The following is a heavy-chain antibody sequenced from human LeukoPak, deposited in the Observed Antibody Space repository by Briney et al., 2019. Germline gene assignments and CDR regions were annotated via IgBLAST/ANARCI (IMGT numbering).Heavy chain of an antibody. V-gene: IGHV3-23*01. Sequence: PGGSLRLSCAASGFTFSSYAMSWVRQAPGKGLEWVSAISGSGGSTYYADSVKGRFTISRDNSKNTLYLQMNSLRAEGTAVYYCAKLDIVVVVAATSYFDYWGQGTLVTVSS. J-gene: IGHJ4*02. D-gene: IGHD2-15*01. CDR3: AKLDIVVVVAATSYFDY. CDR1: GFTFSSYA. CDR2: ISGSGGST.